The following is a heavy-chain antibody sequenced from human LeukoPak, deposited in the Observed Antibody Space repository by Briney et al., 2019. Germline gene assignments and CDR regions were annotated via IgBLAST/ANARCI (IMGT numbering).Heavy chain of an antibody. D-gene: IGHD3-10*01. V-gene: IGHV1-46*01. CDR3: ARELQSGDNAFDI. CDR2: INPSGGST. CDR1: GYTFTSYY. J-gene: IGHJ3*02. Sequence: GASVKVSCKASGYTFTSYYMHWVRQAPGQGLERMGIINPSGGSTSYAQKFQGRVTMTRDMSTSTVYMELSSLRSEDTAVYYCARELQSGDNAFDIWGQGTMATVSS.